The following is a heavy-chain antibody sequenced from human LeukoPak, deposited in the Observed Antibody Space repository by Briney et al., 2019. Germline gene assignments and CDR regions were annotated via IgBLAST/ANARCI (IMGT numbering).Heavy chain of an antibody. D-gene: IGHD3-10*01. J-gene: IGHJ4*02. CDR1: GFTVSSNY. CDR2: IYSGGST. V-gene: IGHV3-53*01. Sequence: PGGSLRLSCAASGFTVSSNYMNWVRQAPGKGLEWVSLIYSGGSTYYADSVKGRFTISRDNSKNTLYLQLNSLRGEDTAVYYCARGDRGVGSGFDYWGQGTLVTVSS. CDR3: ARGDRGVGSGFDY.